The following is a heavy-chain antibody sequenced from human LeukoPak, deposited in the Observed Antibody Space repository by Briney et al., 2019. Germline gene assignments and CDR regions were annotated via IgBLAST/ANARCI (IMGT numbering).Heavy chain of an antibody. CDR2: IYHSGST. Sequence: SETLSLTCTVSGYSISSGYYWGWIRQPPGKGLEWIGSIYHSGSTYYNPSLKSRVTISVDTSKNQFSLKLSSVTAADTAVYYCARGGIAVAGNLDYWGQGTLVTVSS. V-gene: IGHV4-38-2*02. CDR3: ARGGIAVAGNLDY. J-gene: IGHJ4*02. D-gene: IGHD6-19*01. CDR1: GYSISSGYY.